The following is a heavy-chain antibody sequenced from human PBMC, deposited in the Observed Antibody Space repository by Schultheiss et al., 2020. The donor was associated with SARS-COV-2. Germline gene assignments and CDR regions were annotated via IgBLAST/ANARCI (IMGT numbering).Heavy chain of an antibody. CDR3: ARISGYSSGWYQGY. D-gene: IGHD6-19*01. J-gene: IGHJ4*02. CDR1: GGSVSSGSYY. Sequence: SETLSLTCTVSGGSVSSGSYYWGWIRQPPGKGLEWIGSIYYSGSTYYNPSLKSRVTISVDTSKNQFSLKLSSVTAADTAVYYCARISGYSSGWYQGYWGQGTLVTVSS. V-gene: IGHV4-39*01. CDR2: IYYSGST.